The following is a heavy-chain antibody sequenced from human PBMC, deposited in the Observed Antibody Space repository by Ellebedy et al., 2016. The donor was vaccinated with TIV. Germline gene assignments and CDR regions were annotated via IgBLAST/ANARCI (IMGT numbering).Heavy chain of an antibody. V-gene: IGHV3-74*01. J-gene: IGHJ6*02. Sequence: GGSLRLSXAASGFTFSSYSMNWVSQAPGKGLVWVARIVDDGSPTNYADSVKGRFTISRDNARNTLYLQMNSLRAEDKAVYYCAKDIQYSSSDKKKRRRYYYGMDVWGQGTTVTVSS. CDR1: GFTFSSYS. CDR2: IVDDGSPT. CDR3: AKDIQYSSSDKKKRRRYYYGMDV. D-gene: IGHD6-6*01.